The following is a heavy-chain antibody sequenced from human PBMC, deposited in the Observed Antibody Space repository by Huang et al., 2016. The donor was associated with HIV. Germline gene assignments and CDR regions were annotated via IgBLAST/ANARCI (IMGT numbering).Heavy chain of an antibody. Sequence: QVQLQESGPGLVKPSETLSLTCTVSGGSISTHYWSWIRQPPGKGLEWIGSIDYSGGTNSRPSLTRRVTILLDTSKNQFSLRVNSVTAADTAMYYCARDHHDFWRGYRRMYFFDHWGQGTLVTVSS. J-gene: IGHJ4*02. V-gene: IGHV4-59*11. CDR1: GGSISTHY. CDR3: ARDHHDFWRGYRRMYFFDH. D-gene: IGHD3-3*01. CDR2: IDYSGGT.